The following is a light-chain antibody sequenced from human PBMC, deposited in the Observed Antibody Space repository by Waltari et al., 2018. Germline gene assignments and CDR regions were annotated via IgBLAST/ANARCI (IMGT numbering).Light chain of an antibody. CDR3: QQYYGTPCT. V-gene: IGKV4-1*01. J-gene: IGKJ4*01. CDR1: QSVLYSSNNKNY. CDR2: WAS. Sequence: DIVMTQSPDSLAVSLGERATLHCKSRQSVLYSSNNKNYLAWYQQKPGQPPKLLIYWASTRESGVPDRFSGSGSGTDFTLTISSLQAEDVAVYYCQQYYGTPCTFGGGTKVEMK.